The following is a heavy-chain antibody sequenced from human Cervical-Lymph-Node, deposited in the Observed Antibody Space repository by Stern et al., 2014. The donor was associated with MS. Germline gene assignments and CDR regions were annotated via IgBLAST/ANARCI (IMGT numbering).Heavy chain of an antibody. CDR1: GGSISSGSYY. CDR3: ARWSSSGWYEDLYYFDY. J-gene: IGHJ4*02. Sequence: VQLVESGPGLVKPSQTLSLTCTVSGGSISSGSYYWSWIRQPAGKGLEWIGRIYTSGSTNYNPSLKSRVTISVDTSKTQFSLKLSSVTAADTAVYYCARWSSSGWYEDLYYFDYWGQGTLVTVSS. V-gene: IGHV4-61*02. D-gene: IGHD6-19*01. CDR2: IYTSGST.